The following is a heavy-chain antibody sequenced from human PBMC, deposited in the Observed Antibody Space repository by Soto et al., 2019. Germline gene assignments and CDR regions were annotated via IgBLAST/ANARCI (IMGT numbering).Heavy chain of an antibody. V-gene: IGHV4-34*01. Sequence: QVQLQQWRAGLLKPAETRSLSGAVSGGSFRDNYWTWFRQPPGKGLEWIGEIRPSGTTTYTPSLQSRPTISVDTSTTQISLKGTSVTAAHTSVYFCATSCWAGTRPEMWRQGTRVTVPS. J-gene: IGHJ4*02. CDR3: ATSCWAGTRPEM. CDR2: IRPSGTT. D-gene: IGHD1-1*01. CDR1: GGSFRDNY.